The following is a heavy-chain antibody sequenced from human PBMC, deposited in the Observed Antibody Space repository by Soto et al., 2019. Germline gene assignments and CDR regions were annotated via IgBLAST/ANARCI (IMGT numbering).Heavy chain of an antibody. CDR3: AREGFVYCSGSSCYREGFDY. CDR2: IKQDGSEK. D-gene: IGHD2-15*01. V-gene: IGHV3-7*01. Sequence: EVQLVESGGGLVQPGGSLRLSCAASGFTFSSYWMSWVRQAPGKGLEWVANIKQDGSEKYYVDSVKGRFTISRDNAKNSLYLQMNSLRAEDTAVYYCAREGFVYCSGSSCYREGFDYWGQGTLVTVSS. J-gene: IGHJ4*02. CDR1: GFTFSSYW.